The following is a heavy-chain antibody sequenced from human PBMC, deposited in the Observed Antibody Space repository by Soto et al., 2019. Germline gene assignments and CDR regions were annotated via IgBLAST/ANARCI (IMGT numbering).Heavy chain of an antibody. CDR3: ARDIGEMSAV. Sequence: PGGSLRLSCTGSGFTFSSSTMTWVRQGPGKGLEWVSSISSSSSYIYFADSLKGRFTISRDNAKNSLYLQMNSLRAEDTAVYYCARDIGEMSAVWGQGXQVTVSS. CDR1: GFTFSSST. J-gene: IGHJ4*02. D-gene: IGHD3-10*01. V-gene: IGHV3-21*06. CDR2: ISSSSSYI.